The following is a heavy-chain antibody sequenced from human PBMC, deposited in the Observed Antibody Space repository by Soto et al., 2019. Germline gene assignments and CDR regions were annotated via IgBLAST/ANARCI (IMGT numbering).Heavy chain of an antibody. CDR2: IYPGHSDT. Sequence: PGESLKISCKGSGYSFTSYWIGWVRQIPRKGLEWMGIIYPGHSDTRYSPSFQGQVTISADKSISTAYLQWSSLKASDTAMYYCARSYSSRWSDNLEPTKSYYGMDVWGQGTTVTVSS. CDR3: ARSYSSRWSDNLEPTKSYYGMDV. CDR1: GYSFTSYW. D-gene: IGHD6-13*01. J-gene: IGHJ6*02. V-gene: IGHV5-51*01.